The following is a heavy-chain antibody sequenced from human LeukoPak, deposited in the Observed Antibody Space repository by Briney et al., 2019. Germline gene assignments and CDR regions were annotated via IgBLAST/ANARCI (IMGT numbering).Heavy chain of an antibody. V-gene: IGHV3-23*01. CDR2: ISASGHST. D-gene: IGHD1-14*01. CDR3: AKGKVNHDGAFDI. J-gene: IGHJ3*02. Sequence: GGSLRLSCAASGFSFSSYAMSWVRQAPGKGLEWVSTISASGHSTYYAASVKGRFTISRDNSQHTLSLQMNSLRAEDTALYYCAKGKVNHDGAFDIWGQGTTVTVSS. CDR1: GFSFSSYA.